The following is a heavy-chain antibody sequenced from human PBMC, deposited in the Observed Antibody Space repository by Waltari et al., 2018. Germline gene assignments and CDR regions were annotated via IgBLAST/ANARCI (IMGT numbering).Heavy chain of an antibody. Sequence: QVQLQESGPGLVKPSQTLSLTCTVSGGSVTDSNYYWSWIRQPAGKGLEWIGRIYTTGGANYNPSLKSRLTISIDASKNQLSLHLSSVTAADTAVYYCARGYGSSPPDRGQGTLVTVSS. CDR2: IYTTGGA. CDR1: GGSVTDSNYY. V-gene: IGHV4-61*02. D-gene: IGHD6-13*01. J-gene: IGHJ4*02. CDR3: ARGYGSSPPD.